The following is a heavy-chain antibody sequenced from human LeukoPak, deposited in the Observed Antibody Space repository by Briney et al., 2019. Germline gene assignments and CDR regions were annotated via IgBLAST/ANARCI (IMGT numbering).Heavy chain of an antibody. Sequence: PGGSLRLSCAASGFTFSTYAMTWVRQAPGKGLEWVSAVRGSGTDTYYADSVKGRFTISRDNSKNTLYLQMNSLRAEDTAIYYCAKTSRRDSAYDSPFDYWGQGILVTVSS. J-gene: IGHJ4*02. D-gene: IGHD5-12*01. CDR3: AKTSRRDSAYDSPFDY. CDR1: GFTFSTYA. V-gene: IGHV3-23*01. CDR2: VRGSGTDT.